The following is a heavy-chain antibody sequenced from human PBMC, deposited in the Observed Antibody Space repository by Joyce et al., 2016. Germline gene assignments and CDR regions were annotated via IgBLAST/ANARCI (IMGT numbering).Heavy chain of an antibody. D-gene: IGHD2-21*01. V-gene: IGHV3-21*01. CDR3: AGGVVDDLHI. Sequence: EVQLVEYGGGLVKPGGSLRLSCAASGFTFYSYSMNWVRQAPGKGLELVSSISSSSAYIYYTDSVKGRFTISRDNAKNSLYLQMNSLRAEDTAVYYCAGGVVDDLHIWGRGTMVTVSS. J-gene: IGHJ3*02. CDR1: GFTFYSYS. CDR2: ISSSSAYI.